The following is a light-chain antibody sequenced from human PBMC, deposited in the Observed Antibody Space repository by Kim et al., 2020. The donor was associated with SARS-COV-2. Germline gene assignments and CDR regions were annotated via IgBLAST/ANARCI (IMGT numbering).Light chain of an antibody. J-gene: IGKJ2*01. CDR1: QRVSSGY. CDR3: QQYGSSPYT. V-gene: IGKV3-20*01. Sequence: LSPGESATPSCRASQRVSSGYLAWYQQKPGQAPRLLIYGASSRATGIPDRFSGSGSGTDFTLTISRLEPEDFEVYFCQQYGSSPYTFGQGTKLEI. CDR2: GAS.